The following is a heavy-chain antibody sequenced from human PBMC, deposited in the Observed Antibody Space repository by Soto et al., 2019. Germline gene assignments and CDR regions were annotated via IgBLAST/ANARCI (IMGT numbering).Heavy chain of an antibody. Sequence: QVQLVQSGAEVKKPGSSVKVSCKASGGTFSSYAISWVRQAPGQGLEWMGGIIPIFGTANYAQKFQGIVMITADESTSTAYMELSSLRSEDTAVYYCARSDMEEIVVEDGFDYWGQGTLVTVSS. CDR2: IIPIFGTA. CDR1: GGTFSSYA. J-gene: IGHJ4*02. CDR3: ARSDMEEIVVEDGFDY. D-gene: IGHD3-22*01. V-gene: IGHV1-69*01.